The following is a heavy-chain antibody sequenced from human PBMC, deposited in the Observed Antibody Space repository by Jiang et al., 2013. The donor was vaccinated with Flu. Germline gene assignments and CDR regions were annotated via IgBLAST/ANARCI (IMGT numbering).Heavy chain of an antibody. D-gene: IGHD5-24*01. CDR1: GYSISSGYY. CDR2: IYHSGST. CDR3: ARVDNWFDP. Sequence: SGSGLVKPSETLSLTCAVSGYSISSGYYWGWIRQPPGKGLEWIGSIYHSGSTYYNPSLKSRVTISVDTSKNQFSLKLSSVTAADTAVYYCARVDNWFDPLGAREPWSPSPQ. V-gene: IGHV4-38-2*01. J-gene: IGHJ5*02.